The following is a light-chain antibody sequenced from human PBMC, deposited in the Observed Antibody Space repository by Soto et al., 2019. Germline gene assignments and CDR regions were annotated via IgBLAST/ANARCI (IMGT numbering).Light chain of an antibody. CDR3: QQYVSSPLT. Sequence: EIVLTQSPGTLSLSPGERATLSCRASQSVSSSYLAWYQQKPGQAPRLLIYGSSSRATGIPDRFSGSGSGSDFTLTISRLEPEDFAMYYCQQYVSSPLTFGGGAKVEIK. V-gene: IGKV3-20*01. CDR2: GSS. J-gene: IGKJ4*01. CDR1: QSVSSSY.